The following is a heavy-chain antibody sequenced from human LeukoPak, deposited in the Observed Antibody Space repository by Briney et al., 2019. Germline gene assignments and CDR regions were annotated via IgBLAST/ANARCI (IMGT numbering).Heavy chain of an antibody. CDR1: GFTFSSYS. D-gene: IGHD3-10*01. V-gene: IGHV3-21*01. J-gene: IGHJ4*02. Sequence: GGSLRLSCAASGFTFSSYSMNWVRQAPGKGLEWVSSISSSSSYIYYADSVKGRFTISRGNAKNSLYLQMNSLRAEDTAVYYCASSSGDRPGYWGQGTLVTVSS. CDR2: ISSSSSYI. CDR3: ASSSGDRPGY.